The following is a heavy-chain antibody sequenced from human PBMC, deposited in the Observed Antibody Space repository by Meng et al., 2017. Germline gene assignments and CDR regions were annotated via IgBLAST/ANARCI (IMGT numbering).Heavy chain of an antibody. CDR1: GGSFSGYY. CDR2: INHSGST. D-gene: IGHD2-15*01. Sequence: QVQQQELGAGLLKPSRTLSLTCAVYGGSFSGYYWSWIRQPPGKGLEWIGEINHSGSTNYNPSLKSRVTISVDTSKNQFSLKLSSVTAADTAVYYCARGVRLPDYWGQGTLVTVSS. CDR3: ARGVRLPDY. J-gene: IGHJ4*02. V-gene: IGHV4-34*01.